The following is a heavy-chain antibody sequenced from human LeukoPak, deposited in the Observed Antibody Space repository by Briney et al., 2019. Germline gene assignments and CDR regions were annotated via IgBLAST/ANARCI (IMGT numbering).Heavy chain of an antibody. D-gene: IGHD3-10*01. CDR1: GFTFSSYS. J-gene: IGHJ4*02. CDR3: ARDLFGVLSSFDY. V-gene: IGHV3-21*01. Sequence: GGSLRLSCAASGFTFSSYSMNWVRQAPGKGLEWVSSISSSSSYIYYADSVKGRFTISRDNAKNSLYLQMNSLRAEDTAVYYCARDLFGVLSSFDYWGQGTLVTVSS. CDR2: ISSSSSYI.